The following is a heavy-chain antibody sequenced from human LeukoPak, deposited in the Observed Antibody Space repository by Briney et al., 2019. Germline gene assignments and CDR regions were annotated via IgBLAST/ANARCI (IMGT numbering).Heavy chain of an antibody. CDR3: ARGSSGYPDYFDY. CDR1: GGSFSGYY. Sequence: ETLSLTCAVYGGSFSGYYWSWVRQAPGKGLEWVSYISSSSSTIYYADSVKGRFTISRDNAKNSLYLQMNSLRAEDTAVYYCARGSSGYPDYFDYWGQGTLVTVSS. CDR2: ISSSSSTI. J-gene: IGHJ4*02. V-gene: IGHV3-48*01. D-gene: IGHD3-22*01.